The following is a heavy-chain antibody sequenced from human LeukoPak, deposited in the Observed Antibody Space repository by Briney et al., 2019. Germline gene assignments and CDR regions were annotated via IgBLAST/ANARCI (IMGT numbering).Heavy chain of an antibody. Sequence: GGSLRLSCAASGFTFSDYYMSWIRQAPGKGLEWVSYISSSGSTIYYADSVKGRFTISRDNAKDSLYLQMNSLRAEDTAVYYCAREYRLLSENWFDPWGQGTLVTVSS. CDR3: AREYRLLSENWFDP. CDR1: GFTFSDYY. J-gene: IGHJ5*02. V-gene: IGHV3-11*01. CDR2: ISSSGSTI. D-gene: IGHD2-2*01.